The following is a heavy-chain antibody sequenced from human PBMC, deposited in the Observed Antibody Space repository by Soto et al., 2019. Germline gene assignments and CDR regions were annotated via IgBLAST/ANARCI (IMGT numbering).Heavy chain of an antibody. Sequence: GGSLRLSCAASGFTFSSYGMHSVRQAPGKGLERVAVISYDGSNKYYADSVKGRFTISRDNSKKTLYLQMNSLRAEDTAVYYCAKDFIVVLPAATAGDTYYYYYYCMDVWGQGTTVIVSS. CDR1: GFTFSSYG. V-gene: IGHV3-30*18. J-gene: IGHJ6*02. CDR2: ISYDGSNK. CDR3: AKDFIVVLPAATAGDTYYYYYYCMDV. D-gene: IGHD2-2*01.